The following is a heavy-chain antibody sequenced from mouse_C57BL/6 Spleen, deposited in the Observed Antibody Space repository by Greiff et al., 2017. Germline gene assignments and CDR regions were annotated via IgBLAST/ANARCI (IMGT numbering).Heavy chain of an antibody. CDR2: ISSGSSTI. D-gene: IGHD2-4*01. Sequence: EVQLVESGGGLVKPGGSLKLSCAASGFTFSDYGMHWVRQAPEKGLEWVAYISSGSSTIYYADTVKGRFTISRDNAKNTLFLQMTSLRSEDTAMYYCARRDYDGEGYYFDYWGQGTTLTVSS. V-gene: IGHV5-17*01. J-gene: IGHJ2*01. CDR1: GFTFSDYG. CDR3: ARRDYDGEGYYFDY.